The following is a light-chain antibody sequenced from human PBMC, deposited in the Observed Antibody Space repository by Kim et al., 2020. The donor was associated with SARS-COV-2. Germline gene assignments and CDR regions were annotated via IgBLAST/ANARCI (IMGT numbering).Light chain of an antibody. CDR1: QSVSSN. Sequence: SPGERATLSCRASQSVSSNLAWYQQKPGQAPRLLIYGASTRATGIPARFSGSGSGTEFTLTISSLQSEDFAVYYCQQYNNWPPGLTFGGGTKVEI. J-gene: IGKJ4*01. CDR2: GAS. V-gene: IGKV3-15*01. CDR3: QQYNNWPPGLT.